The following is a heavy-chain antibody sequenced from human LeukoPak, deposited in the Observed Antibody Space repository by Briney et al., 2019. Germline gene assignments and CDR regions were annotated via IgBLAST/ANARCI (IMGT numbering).Heavy chain of an antibody. CDR3: ARLITMVRGVIISSDAGWFDP. CDR2: IYYSGST. J-gene: IGHJ5*02. V-gene: IGHV4-59*01. Sequence: PSETLSLTCTVSGSSISSYYWSWIRQPPGKGLEWIGYIYYSGSTNYNPSLTSRVTISVDTSKNQFSLKLSSVTAADTAVYYCARLITMVRGVIISSDAGWFDPWGQGTLVTVSS. D-gene: IGHD3-10*01. CDR1: GSSISSYY.